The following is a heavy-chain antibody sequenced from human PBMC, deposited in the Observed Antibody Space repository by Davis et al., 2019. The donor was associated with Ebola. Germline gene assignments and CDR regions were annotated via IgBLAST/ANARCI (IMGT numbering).Heavy chain of an antibody. Sequence: GESLKISCKGSGYSFPSYWIGWVRQVPGKGLEWMGIIYPGDSDTRYSPSFEGQVTISVDRSISTAYLQWSSLKASDIAMYYCARQESLYGSSDYWGQGTLVTVSS. D-gene: IGHD2/OR15-2a*01. J-gene: IGHJ4*02. CDR2: IYPGDSDT. V-gene: IGHV5-51*01. CDR3: ARQESLYGSSDY. CDR1: GYSFPSYW.